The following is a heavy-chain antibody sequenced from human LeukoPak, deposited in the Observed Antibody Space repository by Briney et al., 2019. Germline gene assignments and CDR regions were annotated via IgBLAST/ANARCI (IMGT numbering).Heavy chain of an antibody. CDR1: GGSFSGYY. D-gene: IGHD3-9*01. CDR2: INHSGNT. CDR3: AREPPSLRYFAWSPTYGMDV. J-gene: IGHJ6*04. V-gene: IGHV4-34*01. Sequence: SETLSLTCAVYGGSFSGYYWSWIRHPPGKGLEWIGEINHSGNTNYNPSLKSRVTISVDTSKNQFSLNLTSVTAADTAAYYCAREPPSLRYFAWSPTYGMDVWGKGTTVTVSS.